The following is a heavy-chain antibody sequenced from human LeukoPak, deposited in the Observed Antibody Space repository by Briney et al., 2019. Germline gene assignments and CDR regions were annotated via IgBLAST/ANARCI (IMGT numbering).Heavy chain of an antibody. CDR2: IYYSGST. J-gene: IGHJ4*02. CDR1: GGSVSSGSYY. D-gene: IGHD3-10*01. CDR3: ASYYYGSGIV. Sequence: PSESLSLTCTVSGGSVSSGSYYWSWIRQPPGKGLEWIGYIYYSGSTNYNPSLKSRVTISVDTSKNQFSLKLSSVTAADTAVYYSASYYYGSGIVWGQGTLVTVSS. V-gene: IGHV4-61*01.